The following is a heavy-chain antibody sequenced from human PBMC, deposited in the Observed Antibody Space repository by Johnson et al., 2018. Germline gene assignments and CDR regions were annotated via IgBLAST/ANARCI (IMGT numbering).Heavy chain of an antibody. J-gene: IGHJ3*02. CDR3: AKDLGSDYDDAFDI. CDR1: GFMFDDYG. CDR2: ISWNSGSI. Sequence: VQLVGSGGGLVQPGRSLRLSCAASGFMFDDYGMSWVRQGPGKGLEWVSGISWNSGSIGYADSVKGRFTISRDNAKNSLYLQMNSLRAEDTALYFCAKDLGSDYDDAFDIWGQGTMVTVSS. V-gene: IGHV3-9*01. D-gene: IGHD3-16*01.